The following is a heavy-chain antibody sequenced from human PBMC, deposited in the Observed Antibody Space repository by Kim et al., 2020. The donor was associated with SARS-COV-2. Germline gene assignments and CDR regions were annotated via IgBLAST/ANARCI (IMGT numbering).Heavy chain of an antibody. J-gene: IGHJ4*02. V-gene: IGHV4-59*13. CDR3: AKGGWSLDN. CDR2: IHYTGSA. CDR1: GGSISGYY. D-gene: IGHD6-19*01. Sequence: SETLSLTCTVSGGSISGYYWSWIRKSPGKGLEWIGYIHYTGSANYNPSLKSRVTISVAPSKNQFSLRLTSVTAADTAVYFCAKGGWSLDNLVQGTLVTVS.